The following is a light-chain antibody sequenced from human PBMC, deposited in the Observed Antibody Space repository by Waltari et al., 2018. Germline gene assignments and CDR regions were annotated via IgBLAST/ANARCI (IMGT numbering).Light chain of an antibody. J-gene: IGKJ4*01. CDR3: QQYKTWPLT. V-gene: IGKV3-15*01. CDR1: QSLSSY. CDR2: DTS. Sequence: EIVMTQSPATLSVSPGQRVILPCWASQSLSSYLAWYQQKLGQAPRLLIYDTSTRATGTPIRFSGGVSGTEFTLTISSLQAEDFAVYYCQQYKTWPLTFGGGTKVEIK.